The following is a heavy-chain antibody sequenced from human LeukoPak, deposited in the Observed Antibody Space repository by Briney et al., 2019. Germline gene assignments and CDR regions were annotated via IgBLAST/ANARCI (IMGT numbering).Heavy chain of an antibody. CDR2: INHSGST. J-gene: IGHJ4*02. V-gene: IGHV4-34*01. D-gene: IGHD3-16*01. CDR1: GGSFSGYY. Sequence: SETLSLTCAVYGGSFSGYYWSWIRQPPGKGLEWIGEINHSGSTNYNPSLKSRVTISVDTSKNQFSLKLSSVTAADTAVYYCARGLIYPYYFDYWGQGTLVTVSS. CDR3: ARGLIYPYYFDY.